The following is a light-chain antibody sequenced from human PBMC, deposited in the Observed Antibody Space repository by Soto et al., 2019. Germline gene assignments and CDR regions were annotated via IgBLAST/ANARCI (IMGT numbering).Light chain of an antibody. J-gene: IGKJ1*01. CDR1: QSISANY. V-gene: IGKV3-20*01. Sequence: EIVLTQSPGTVSLSPGDRATLSCRASQSISANYLAWYQQKPGQAPRLLIYGVSIRATGIPDRFAGSGSGPDFTLTISSLEPEDFAVYYCHQYGVLPKTFGQWTTVEIK. CDR3: HQYGVLPKT. CDR2: GVS.